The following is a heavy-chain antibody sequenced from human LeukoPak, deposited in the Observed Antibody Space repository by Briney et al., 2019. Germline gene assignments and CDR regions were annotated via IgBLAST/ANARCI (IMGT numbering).Heavy chain of an antibody. J-gene: IGHJ5*02. CDR1: GGSISSYY. Sequence: SETLSLTCTVSGGSISSYYWSWIRQPPGKGLEWIGYIYYSGSTNYNPSLKSRVTISVDTSKNQFSLKLGSVTAADTAVYYCARDLGYSRSNNWFDPWGQGTLVTVSS. CDR2: IYYSGST. CDR3: ARDLGYSRSNNWFDP. D-gene: IGHD6-13*01. V-gene: IGHV4-59*01.